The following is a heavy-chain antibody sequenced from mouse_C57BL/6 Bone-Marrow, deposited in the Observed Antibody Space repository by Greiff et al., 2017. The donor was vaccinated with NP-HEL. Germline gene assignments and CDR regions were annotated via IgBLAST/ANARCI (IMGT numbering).Heavy chain of an antibody. CDR3: ARGGQREGFDY. CDR1: GYTFTSYW. D-gene: IGHD3-3*01. CDR2: IDPSDSET. J-gene: IGHJ2*01. V-gene: IGHV1-52*01. Sequence: QVQLQQPGAELVRPGSSVKLSCKASGYTFTSYWLHWVKQRPIQGLEWIGNIDPSDSETHYNQKFKDKATLTVDKSSSTAYMQLSSLTSEDSAVYYCARGGQREGFDYWGQGTTLTVSS.